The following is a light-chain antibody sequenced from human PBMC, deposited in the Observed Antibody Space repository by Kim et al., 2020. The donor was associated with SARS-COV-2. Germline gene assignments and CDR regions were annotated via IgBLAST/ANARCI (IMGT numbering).Light chain of an antibody. CDR1: SSNIGSNY. CDR2: RNN. Sequence: GQRVTISCSGSSSNIGSNYVYWYQQLPGTAPKRLIYRNNQRPSGVPDRFSGSKSGTSASLAISGLRSEDEADYYCAAWDDSLSGPVFGGGTKLTVL. V-gene: IGLV1-47*01. CDR3: AAWDDSLSGPV. J-gene: IGLJ3*02.